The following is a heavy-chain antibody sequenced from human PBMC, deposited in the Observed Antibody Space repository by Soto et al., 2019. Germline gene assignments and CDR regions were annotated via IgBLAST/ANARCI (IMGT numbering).Heavy chain of an antibody. CDR2: IYYSGST. CDR1: ARSISIYY. CDR3: ARHYGDYAYYHYGMDV. Sequence: SETLSVTCTVSARSISIYYWSWIRQPPGKGLEWIGYIYYSGSTNYNPSLKSRVTISVDTSKNQFSLKLSSVTAADTAVYYCARHYGDYAYYHYGMDVWGQGTTVTVSS. D-gene: IGHD4-17*01. V-gene: IGHV4-59*01. J-gene: IGHJ6*01.